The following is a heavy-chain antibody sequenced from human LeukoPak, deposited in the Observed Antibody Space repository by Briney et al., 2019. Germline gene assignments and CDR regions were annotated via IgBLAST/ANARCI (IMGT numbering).Heavy chain of an antibody. CDR1: GYSISSGYY. D-gene: IGHD2-15*01. J-gene: IGHJ6*03. CDR2: IYHSGST. V-gene: IGHV4-38-2*02. CDR3: ARDGFLGYCSSGSCYSGYYYYMDV. Sequence: SETLSLTCAVSGYSISSGYYWGWIRQPPGKGLEWIGSIYHSGSTYYNPSLKSRVTISVDTSKNQFSLKLSSVTAADTAVYYCARDGFLGYCSSGSCYSGYYYYMDVWGKGTTVTVSS.